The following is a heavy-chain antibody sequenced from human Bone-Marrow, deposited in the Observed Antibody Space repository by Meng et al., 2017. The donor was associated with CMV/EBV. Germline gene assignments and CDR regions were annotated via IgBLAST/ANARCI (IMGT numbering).Heavy chain of an antibody. J-gene: IGHJ4*02. D-gene: IGHD3-10*01. CDR3: VKASGLYYGSGTFDYFDS. V-gene: IGHV3-9*01. Sequence: GGFLRLSCAASGFIFDDYALHWVRLVPGKGLEWVSGISWNSNSIAYVDSVKGRFTISRDNAKNSLHLQMNSLRPEVTALYYCVKASGLYYGSGTFDYFDSWGQGTLVTVSS. CDR2: ISWNSNSI. CDR1: GFIFDDYA.